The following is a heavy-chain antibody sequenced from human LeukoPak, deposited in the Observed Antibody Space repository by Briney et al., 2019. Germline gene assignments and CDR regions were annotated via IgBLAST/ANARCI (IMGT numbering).Heavy chain of an antibody. D-gene: IGHD2-15*01. J-gene: IGHJ4*02. V-gene: IGHV3-23*01. Sequence: GGSLRLSCAASGFTFSSYAMSWVRQAPGKGLEWVSAISGSGGSTYYADSVKGRFTISRDNSKNTLYLQMNSLRAEDTAVYYCAKGTRGYSDGFYFDYWGQGTLVTVSS. CDR1: GFTFSSYA. CDR2: ISGSGGST. CDR3: AKGTRGYSDGFYFDY.